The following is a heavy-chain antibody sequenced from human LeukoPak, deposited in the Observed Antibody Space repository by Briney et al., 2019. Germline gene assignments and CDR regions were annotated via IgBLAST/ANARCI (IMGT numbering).Heavy chain of an antibody. J-gene: IGHJ3*02. CDR3: ARAVRRMARAFDI. CDR1: GGSFSGYY. Sequence: SETLSLTCAVYGGSFSGYYWSWIRQPPGKGLEWIGEINHSGSTNYNPSLKSRVTISVDTSKNQFSLKLSSVTAADTAVYYCARAVRRMARAFDIWGQGTMVPVSS. CDR2: INHSGST. D-gene: IGHD2-8*01. V-gene: IGHV4-34*01.